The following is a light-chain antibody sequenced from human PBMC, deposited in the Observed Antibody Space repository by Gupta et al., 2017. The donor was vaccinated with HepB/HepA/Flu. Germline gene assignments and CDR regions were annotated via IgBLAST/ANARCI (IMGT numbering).Light chain of an antibody. J-gene: IGLJ2*01. CDR2: DVN. CDR1: TGPVTSSHY. Sequence: QAVVTQEPSLTVSPGGTVTLTCGSSTGPVTSSHYPYWFQQKPGQAPRTLIFDVNNRHSWTPAWFSGSLRGATPALTLSGAQAEDDAYYYCSLSHNGVVVFGGGTKLTVL. V-gene: IGLV7-46*01. CDR3: SLSHNGVVV.